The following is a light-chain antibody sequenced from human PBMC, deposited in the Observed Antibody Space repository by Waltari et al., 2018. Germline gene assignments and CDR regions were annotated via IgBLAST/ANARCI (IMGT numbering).Light chain of an antibody. CDR1: NSNIGRNT. Sequence: QSVVSQPPSASGTPGQRVTISCSGSNSNIGRNTVNWYQHLPGTAPRLLIYSNDQRPSGVPDRFSGSKSGTSASLAISGLQSEDEADYYCATWDDRLTGVLFGGGTELTVL. V-gene: IGLV1-44*01. CDR3: ATWDDRLTGVL. J-gene: IGLJ2*01. CDR2: SND.